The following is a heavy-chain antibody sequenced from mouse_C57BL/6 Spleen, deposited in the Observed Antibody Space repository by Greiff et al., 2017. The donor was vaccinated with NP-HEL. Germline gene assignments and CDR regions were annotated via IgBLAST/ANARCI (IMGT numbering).Heavy chain of an antibody. J-gene: IGHJ4*01. V-gene: IGHV5-9-1*02. CDR3: TREGAVVATDAMDY. Sequence: DVQLVESGEGLVKPGGSLKLSCAASGFTFSSYAMSWVRQTPEKRLEWVAYISSGGDYIYYADTVKGRFTISRDNARNTLYLQMSSLKSEDTAMYYCTREGAVVATDAMDYWGQGTSVTVSS. D-gene: IGHD1-1*01. CDR2: ISSGGDYI. CDR1: GFTFSSYA.